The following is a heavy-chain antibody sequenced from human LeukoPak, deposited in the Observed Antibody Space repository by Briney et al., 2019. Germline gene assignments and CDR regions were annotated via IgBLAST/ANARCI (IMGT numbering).Heavy chain of an antibody. CDR3: ARGKGDFPPYYYYMDV. J-gene: IGHJ6*03. CDR1: GGSIITHY. D-gene: IGHD3-16*01. Sequence: SETLSLTCTVSGGSIITHYWNWIRQPPGKGLEWIGYIYYTGNTNYNPSLKSRVTISVDTSKNQFSLKLSSVTAADTAVYYCARGKGDFPPYYYYMDVWGKGTTVTVSS. CDR2: IYYTGNT. V-gene: IGHV4-59*11.